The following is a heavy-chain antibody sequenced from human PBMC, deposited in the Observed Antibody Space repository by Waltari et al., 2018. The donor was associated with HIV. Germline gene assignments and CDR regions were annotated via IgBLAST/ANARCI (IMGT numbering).Heavy chain of an antibody. J-gene: IGHJ6*02. D-gene: IGHD6-13*01. CDR1: GFTFINYG. V-gene: IGHV3-23*01. CDR2: CSGSGVNT. Sequence: EVQLLESGGGLVQTGGSLSLSCAASGFTFINYGMNWVRQAPGKGREWVSACSGSGVNTYYADSLKGRFTISRDNSKNTLYLQMNSLRAEDTAVYFCVKEHQYSHTWYSYYGMDVWGQGTTVTVSS. CDR3: VKEHQYSHTWYSYYGMDV.